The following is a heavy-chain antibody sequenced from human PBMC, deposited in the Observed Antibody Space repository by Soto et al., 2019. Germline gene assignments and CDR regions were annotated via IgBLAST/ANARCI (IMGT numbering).Heavy chain of an antibody. CDR2: IYSSGST. V-gene: IGHV4-4*07. CDR1: GGAISSYY. D-gene: IGHD3-3*01. Sequence: SETLSLTCTVSGGAISSYYWTWIRQPAGKGLEWIGRIYSSGSTKYNPSLQSRVTMSLDTSKNQFSLRLTSVTAADTAVYYCARGQRFSDWVDPWGQGNLVT. CDR3: ARGQRFSDWVDP. J-gene: IGHJ5*02.